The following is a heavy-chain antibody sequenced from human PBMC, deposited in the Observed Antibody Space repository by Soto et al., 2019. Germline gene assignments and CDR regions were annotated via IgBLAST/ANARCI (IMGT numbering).Heavy chain of an antibody. J-gene: IGHJ5*02. V-gene: IGHV5-51*01. CDR3: ARHGFYGDYSSNYFDP. CDR2: IYPSDSQT. D-gene: IGHD4-17*01. CDR1: GYSFSSWW. Sequence: PXASLKISCKGCGYSFSSWWIAWVRQMPGKGLEYMGIIYPSDSQTRYSPSFQGQVTISADKSISTAYLQWSSLKASDTAIYYCARHGFYGDYSSNYFDPWGQGTLVTVSS.